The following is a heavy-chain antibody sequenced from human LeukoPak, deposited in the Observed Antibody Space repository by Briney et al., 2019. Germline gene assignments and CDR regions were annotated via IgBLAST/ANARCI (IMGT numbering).Heavy chain of an antibody. CDR2: ISYDGSNK. J-gene: IGHJ1*01. CDR1: GFTFSSYA. CDR3: ARDPSGGSS. V-gene: IGHV3-30-3*01. Sequence: PGRSLRPSCAASGFTFSSYAMHWVRQAPGKGLEWVAVISYDGSNKYYADSVKGRFTISRDNSKNTLYLQMNSLRAEDTAVYYCARDPSGGSSWGQGTLVTVSS. D-gene: IGHD2-15*01.